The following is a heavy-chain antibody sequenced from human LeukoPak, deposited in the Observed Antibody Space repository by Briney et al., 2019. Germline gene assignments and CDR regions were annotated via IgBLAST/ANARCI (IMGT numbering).Heavy chain of an antibody. CDR3: AKVNGYSCGRYYFDY. CDR2: ITASGGNT. V-gene: IGHV3-23*01. D-gene: IGHD5-18*01. J-gene: IGHJ4*02. Sequence: PGGSLRLSCAASGFTFSSYAMGWVRQAPGKGLEWVSAITASGGNTYYADSVKGRFTISRDNSKNTLYLQVNSLRAEDTAVYYCAKVNGYSCGRYYFDYGGQGTLVTVSS. CDR1: GFTFSSYA.